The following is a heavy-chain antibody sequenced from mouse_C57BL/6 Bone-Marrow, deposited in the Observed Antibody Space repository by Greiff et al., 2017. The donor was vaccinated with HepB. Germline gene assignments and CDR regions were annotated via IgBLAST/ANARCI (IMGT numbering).Heavy chain of an antibody. CDR3: ARLGIYYDYDGAWFAY. Sequence: EVMLVESGGGLVKPGGSLKLSCAASGFTFSSYTMSWVRQTPEKRLEWVATISGGGGNTYYPDSVKGRFTISRDNAKNTLYLQMSSLRSEDTALDYCARLGIYYDYDGAWFAYWGQGTLVTVSA. V-gene: IGHV5-9*01. J-gene: IGHJ3*01. CDR2: ISGGGGNT. D-gene: IGHD2-4*01. CDR1: GFTFSSYT.